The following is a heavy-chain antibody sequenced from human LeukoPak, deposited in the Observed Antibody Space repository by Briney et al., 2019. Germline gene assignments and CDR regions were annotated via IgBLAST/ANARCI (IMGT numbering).Heavy chain of an antibody. V-gene: IGHV3-9*03. Sequence: PGRSLRLSCAASGFTFDDYAMHWVRQAPGKGLEWVSGISWNSGSIGYADSVKGRFTISRDNAKNSLYLQMNSLRAEDMALYYCAKGLRGVITGYFDYWGQGTLVTVSS. D-gene: IGHD3-10*01. CDR2: ISWNSGSI. J-gene: IGHJ4*02. CDR3: AKGLRGVITGYFDY. CDR1: GFTFDDYA.